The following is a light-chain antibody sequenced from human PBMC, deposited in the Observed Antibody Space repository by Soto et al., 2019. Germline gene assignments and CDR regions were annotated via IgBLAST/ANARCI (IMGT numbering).Light chain of an antibody. J-gene: IGLJ3*02. Sequence: QSALTQPASVSGSPGQSITISCTGTSSDVGGYNYVSWYQQHPGKAPKLMIYRVSNRPSGISYRFSGSKSGNTASLTISGLQAEDEADYYCSSYTSSNTWVFGGGTKLTVL. V-gene: IGLV2-14*01. CDR1: SSDVGGYNY. CDR3: SSYTSSNTWV. CDR2: RVS.